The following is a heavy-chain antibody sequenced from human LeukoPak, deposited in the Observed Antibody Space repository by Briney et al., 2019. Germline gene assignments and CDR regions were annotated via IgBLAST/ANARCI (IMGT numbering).Heavy chain of an antibody. J-gene: IGHJ5*02. Sequence: ASVKVSCKASGYTFTSYAMNWVRQAPGQGLEWMGWISAYNGNTNYAQKLQGRVTMTTDTSTSTAYMELRSLRSDDTAVYYCARGATVTTEGILDPWGQGTLVTVSS. CDR3: ARGATVTTEGILDP. V-gene: IGHV1-18*01. D-gene: IGHD4-17*01. CDR2: ISAYNGNT. CDR1: GYTFTSYA.